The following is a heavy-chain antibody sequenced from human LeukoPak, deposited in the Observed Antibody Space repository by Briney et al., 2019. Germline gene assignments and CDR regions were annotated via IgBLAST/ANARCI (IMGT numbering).Heavy chain of an antibody. CDR2: ILYDGSTK. V-gene: IGHV3-30-3*01. J-gene: IGHJ4*02. CDR3: AGQDTGTLDY. CDR1: GFTFSLHP. Sequence: GGSLRLSCAASGFTFSLHPIHWVRQAPGKGLEWVAAILYDGSTKYYADSVKGRFTISRDDSKNTLYLLMNSLRAEDTALYYCAGQDTGTLDYWGQGTLVTVSS. D-gene: IGHD1-26*01.